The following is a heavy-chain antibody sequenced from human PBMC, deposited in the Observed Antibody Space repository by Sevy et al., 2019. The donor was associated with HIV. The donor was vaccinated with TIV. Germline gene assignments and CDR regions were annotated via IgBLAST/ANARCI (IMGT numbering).Heavy chain of an antibody. V-gene: IGHV4-39*01. CDR3: ARIDFDSSLYLPHTFDV. Sequence: SETLSLTCTVSGASISSGPYYWGWIRQPPGKRLEWIGYISYVGSPYYNPSLKNRVTIYVDTSKNQCSLQLISVTAADAALYYCARIDFDSSLYLPHTFDVWGQGTMVTVSS. J-gene: IGHJ3*01. D-gene: IGHD3-22*01. CDR2: ISYVGSP. CDR1: GASISSGPYY.